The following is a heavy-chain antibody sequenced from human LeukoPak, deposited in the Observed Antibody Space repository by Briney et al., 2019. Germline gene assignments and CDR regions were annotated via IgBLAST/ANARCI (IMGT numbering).Heavy chain of an antibody. CDR2: ISSNSRDT. Sequence: GGSLRLSCAASGFTFNTYSMNWVRQAPGKGVEWVSSISSNSRDTYYADSVKGRFTISRDNAKNSLHLQMNSLRAEDTAVYYCARDDRDISSYRFDYWGHGILVTVSS. V-gene: IGHV3-21*01. D-gene: IGHD6-6*01. CDR1: GFTFNTYS. J-gene: IGHJ4*01. CDR3: ARDDRDISSYRFDY.